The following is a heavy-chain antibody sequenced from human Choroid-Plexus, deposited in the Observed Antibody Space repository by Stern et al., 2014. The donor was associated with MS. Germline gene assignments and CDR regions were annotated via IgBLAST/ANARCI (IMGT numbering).Heavy chain of an antibody. V-gene: IGHV3-30*02. CDR2: IWYEGSDK. D-gene: IGHD2-15*01. J-gene: IGHJ4*02. CDR3: AKDRQWSTYFFDY. Sequence: QVQLVQSGGGLAPPGRPLILSCAASGFPFSNFGMHWVRQAPGKGLAWVAFIWYEGSDKYYAESVKGRFTIFRDNSKHTLYMHMNSLGAEGTAVYYCAKDRQWSTYFFDYWGQGSLVTVSS. CDR1: GFPFSNFG.